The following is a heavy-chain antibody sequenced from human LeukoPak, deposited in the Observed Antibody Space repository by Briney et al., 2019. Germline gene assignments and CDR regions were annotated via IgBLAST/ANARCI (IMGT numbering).Heavy chain of an antibody. CDR2: IYYSGST. Sequence: SETLSLTCTVSGGSVSSGSYYWSWIRQPPGKGLEWIGYIYYSGSTNHNPSLKSRVTISVDTSKNQFSLKLSSVTAADTAVYYCARDRATMVRGVIRAFDIWGQGTMVTVSS. CDR3: ARDRATMVRGVIRAFDI. V-gene: IGHV4-61*01. CDR1: GGSVSSGSYY. D-gene: IGHD3-10*01. J-gene: IGHJ3*02.